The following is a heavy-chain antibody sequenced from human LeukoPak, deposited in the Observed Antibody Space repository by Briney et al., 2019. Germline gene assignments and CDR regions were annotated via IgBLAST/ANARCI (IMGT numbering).Heavy chain of an antibody. V-gene: IGHV4-61*08. J-gene: IGHJ6*02. CDR2: IYYSGST. CDR3: ARVRGGYSGYDFRHLPYYYYGMDV. Sequence: SQTLSLTCTVSGGSISSGGYYWSWIRQPPGKGLEWIGYIYYSGSTNYNPSLKSRVTISVDTSKNQFSLKLSSVTAADTAVYYCARVRGGYSGYDFRHLPYYYYGMDVWGQGTTVTVSS. D-gene: IGHD5-12*01. CDR1: GGSISSGGYY.